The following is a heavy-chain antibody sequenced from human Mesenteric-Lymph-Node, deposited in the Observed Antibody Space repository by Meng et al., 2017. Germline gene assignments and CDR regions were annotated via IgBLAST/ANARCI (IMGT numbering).Heavy chain of an antibody. Sequence: QVQLVESGGGVVQPGRVLIPSCAASGFTFRSYGMHWVRQAPGKGLEWVAVIWSDGSNRYYADSVKGRFAISRDISKNTLILQMNSLRAEDTAVYYCARGYYGGNSDFDYWGQGTLVTVS. D-gene: IGHD4-23*01. CDR1: GFTFRSYG. CDR3: ARGYYGGNSDFDY. J-gene: IGHJ4*02. CDR2: IWSDGSNR. V-gene: IGHV3-33*01.